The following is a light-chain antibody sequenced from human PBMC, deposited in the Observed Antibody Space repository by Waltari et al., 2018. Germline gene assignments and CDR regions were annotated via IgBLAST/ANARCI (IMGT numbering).Light chain of an antibody. CDR1: ITNIGTDG. CDR3: AVWDDSLNGVI. Sequence: QPMLTQPPSVYEAHRQTVTISCSGSITNIGTDGVTCYQQFPGKAPKLLIYYDSVLPSGVSDRFSASKSGTSASLAISGLQSDDEADYYCAVWDDSLNGVIFGGGTRLTVL. V-gene: IGLV1-36*01. CDR2: YDS. J-gene: IGLJ2*01.